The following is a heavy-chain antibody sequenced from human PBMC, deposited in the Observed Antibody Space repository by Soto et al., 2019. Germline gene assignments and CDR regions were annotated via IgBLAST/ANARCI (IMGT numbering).Heavy chain of an antibody. Sequence: QVQLVESGGGVVQPGRSLRLSCAASGFTFSSYGMHWVRQAPGKGLEWVAVISYDGSNKYYADSVKGRFTISRDNSKNTLYLQMNSLRAEDTAVYYCAKDRRPYCSSTSCQGNNWFDPWGQGTLVTVSS. CDR3: AKDRRPYCSSTSCQGNNWFDP. J-gene: IGHJ5*02. CDR2: ISYDGSNK. D-gene: IGHD2-2*01. CDR1: GFTFSSYG. V-gene: IGHV3-30*18.